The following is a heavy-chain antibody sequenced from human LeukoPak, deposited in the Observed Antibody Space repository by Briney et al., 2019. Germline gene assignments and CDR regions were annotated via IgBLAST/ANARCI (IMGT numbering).Heavy chain of an antibody. CDR1: GYTFTGYY. Sequence: GAVKVSCKASGYTFTGYYMHWVRQAPGQGLEWMGWINPNSGGTNYAQKFQGRVTMTRDTSISTVYMELSRLRSDDTAVYYCARSTRYNWNDDYWGQGTLVTVSS. V-gene: IGHV1-2*02. CDR2: INPNSGGT. D-gene: IGHD1-1*01. J-gene: IGHJ4*02. CDR3: ARSTRYNWNDDY.